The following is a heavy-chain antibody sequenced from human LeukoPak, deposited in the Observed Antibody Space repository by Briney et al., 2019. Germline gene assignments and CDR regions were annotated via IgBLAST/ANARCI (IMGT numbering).Heavy chain of an antibody. CDR2: TSGSGGTT. Sequence: GGSLRLSCAASALSFDNYAMSWVRQAPGKGLEWVSATSGSGGTTYYADSVKGRFTISRDSSKNTLFLQMNSLRAEDTAVYYCAKDRRDYGDYEDDAFDIWGQGTMVTVSS. CDR3: AKDRRDYGDYEDDAFDI. J-gene: IGHJ3*02. D-gene: IGHD4-17*01. V-gene: IGHV3-23*01. CDR1: ALSFDNYA.